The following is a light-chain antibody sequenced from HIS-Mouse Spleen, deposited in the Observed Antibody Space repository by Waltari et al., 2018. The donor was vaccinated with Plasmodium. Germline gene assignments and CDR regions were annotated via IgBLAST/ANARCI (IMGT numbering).Light chain of an antibody. CDR2: AAS. CDR3: QQYYSYPLT. CDR1: QGISSY. V-gene: IGKV1-8*01. J-gene: IGKJ4*01. Sequence: AIRMTQSPSSFSASTGDRVTITCRASQGISSYLACYQQKPGKAPKLLIYAASTLQSAGPSRFSGSGSGTDFTLTISCLQSEDFATYYCQQYYSYPLTFGGGTKVEIK.